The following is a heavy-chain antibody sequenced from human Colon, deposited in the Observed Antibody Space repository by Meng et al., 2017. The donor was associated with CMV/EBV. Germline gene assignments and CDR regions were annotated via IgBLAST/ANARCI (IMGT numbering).Heavy chain of an antibody. V-gene: IGHV3-30*18. Sequence: SGFTFRDYCLHWVRRAPVKGLEWVASISYDGSDQYYADSVRGRFTISRDNSNNTLFVQMNSLRGEDTAVYYCAKGAVGGSRSYYFDYWGQGTLVTVSS. D-gene: IGHD3-16*01. CDR1: GFTFRDYC. CDR2: ISYDGSDQ. J-gene: IGHJ4*02. CDR3: AKGAVGGSRSYYFDY.